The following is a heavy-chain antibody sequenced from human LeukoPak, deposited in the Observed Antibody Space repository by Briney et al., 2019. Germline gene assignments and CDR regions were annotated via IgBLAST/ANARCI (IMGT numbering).Heavy chain of an antibody. V-gene: IGHV3-53*01. CDR2: IYSGGST. CDR1: GFTVSSNY. J-gene: IGHJ4*02. Sequence: GGSLRLSCAASGFTVSSNYMSWVRQAPGKGLEWVSIIYSGGSTFYADSVKGRFTISRDNSKNTLYLQMNSLRAEDTAVYYCARSMVVGATSYFDYWGQGTLVTVSS. CDR3: ARSMVVGATSYFDY. D-gene: IGHD1-26*01.